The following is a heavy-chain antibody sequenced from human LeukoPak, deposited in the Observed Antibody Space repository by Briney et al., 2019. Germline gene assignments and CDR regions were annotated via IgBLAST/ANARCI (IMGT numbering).Heavy chain of an antibody. V-gene: IGHV3-30*02. CDR2: IRYDGSNK. J-gene: IGHJ5*02. D-gene: IGHD1-26*01. Sequence: GGSLRLSCAASGFTFSSYGMHWVRQAPGKGLEWVAFIRYDGSNKYYEDSVKGRFTISRDNSKNTLYLQMNSLRAEDTAVYYCANVATNSGSYSWFDPWGQGTLVTVSS. CDR1: GFTFSSYG. CDR3: ANVATNSGSYSWFDP.